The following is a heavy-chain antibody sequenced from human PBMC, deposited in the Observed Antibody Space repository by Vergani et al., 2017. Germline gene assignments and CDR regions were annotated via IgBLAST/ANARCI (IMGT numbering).Heavy chain of an antibody. J-gene: IGHJ4*02. CDR3: AVTRLRGVHRSWPPYDC. Sequence: QVQLVQSGAEVKKPGASVKVSCKASGYTFTGYYMHWVRQAPGQGLEWMGWINPNSGGTNYAQKFQGRVTMTRATSISTAYMELSRLRSDDTAVYYCAVTRLRGVHRSWPPYDCWGQGTLVTVSS. V-gene: IGHV1-2*02. CDR2: INPNSGGT. CDR1: GYTFTGYY. D-gene: IGHD3-10*01.